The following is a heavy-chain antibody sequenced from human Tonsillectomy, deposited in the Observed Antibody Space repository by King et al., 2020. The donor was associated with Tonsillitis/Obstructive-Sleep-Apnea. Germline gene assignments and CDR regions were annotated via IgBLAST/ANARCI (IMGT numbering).Heavy chain of an antibody. CDR1: GFSLSTSGVG. CDR3: AHSPEYDFWSGFPKDWFDP. CDR2: IYWDDDK. V-gene: IGHV2-5*02. D-gene: IGHD3-3*01. Sequence: TLKESCPTLVKPTQTLTLTCTFSGFSLSTSGVGVGWIRQPPGKALEWLALIYWDDDKRYSPSLKSRLTITKDTSKNQVVLTMTNMDPVDTATYYCAHSPEYDFWSGFPKDWFDPWGQGTLVTVSS. J-gene: IGHJ5*02.